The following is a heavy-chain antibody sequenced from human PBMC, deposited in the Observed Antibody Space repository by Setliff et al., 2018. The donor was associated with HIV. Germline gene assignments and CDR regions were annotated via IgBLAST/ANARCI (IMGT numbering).Heavy chain of an antibody. J-gene: IGHJ6*03. V-gene: IGHV4-34*12. CDR2: IIPSGST. CDR3: ARCGYSYGFLGVTYYFYMDV. D-gene: IGHD5-18*01. CDR1: GGSISYHY. Sequence: PSETLSLTCTVSGGSISYHYWSWIRQPPGKGLEWIGEIIPSGSTNYNPSLKSRVTMSIDTSKSQFSLKLSSVTAADTAVYYCARCGYSYGFLGVTYYFYMDVWGKGTAVTVSS.